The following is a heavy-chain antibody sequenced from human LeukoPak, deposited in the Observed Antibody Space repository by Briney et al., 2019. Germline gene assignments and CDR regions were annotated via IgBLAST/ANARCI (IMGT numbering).Heavy chain of an antibody. D-gene: IGHD6-19*01. V-gene: IGHV1-46*01. Sequence: ASVKVSCKASGYTFTSYYMHWVRQAPGQGLEWMGIINPSGGSTSCAQKFQGRVTITRDTSTSTVYMELSILRSEDTAVYYCAREGAVAGTLDYWGQGTLVTVSS. CDR1: GYTFTSYY. CDR2: INPSGGST. J-gene: IGHJ4*02. CDR3: AREGAVAGTLDY.